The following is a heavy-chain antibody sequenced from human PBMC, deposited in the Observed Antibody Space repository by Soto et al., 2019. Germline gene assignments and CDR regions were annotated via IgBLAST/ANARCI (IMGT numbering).Heavy chain of an antibody. J-gene: IGHJ3*02. D-gene: IGHD2-2*01. Sequence: SVKVSCKASGFTFTSSAIQWVRQARGQRLEWIGWIVVGSGNTNYAQKLQGRVTMTTDTSTSTAYMELRSLRSDDTAVYYCARDRRYCSSTSCYGAFDIWGQGTMVTVSS. CDR2: IVVGSGNT. V-gene: IGHV1-58*02. CDR1: GFTFTSSA. CDR3: ARDRRYCSSTSCYGAFDI.